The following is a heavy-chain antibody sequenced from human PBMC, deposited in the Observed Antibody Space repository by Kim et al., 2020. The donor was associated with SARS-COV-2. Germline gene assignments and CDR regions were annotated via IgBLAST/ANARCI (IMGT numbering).Heavy chain of an antibody. V-gene: IGHV1-69*06. D-gene: IGHD6-13*01. CDR2: IIPIFGTA. CDR3: ASRKCSRYGDNWFDP. Sequence: SVKVSCKASGGTFSSYAISWVRQAPGQGLEWMGGIIPIFGTANYAQKFQGRVTITADKSTSTAYMELSSLGSEDTAVYYCASRKCSRYGDNWFDPWGQGTLVTVSS. CDR1: GGTFSSYA. J-gene: IGHJ5*02.